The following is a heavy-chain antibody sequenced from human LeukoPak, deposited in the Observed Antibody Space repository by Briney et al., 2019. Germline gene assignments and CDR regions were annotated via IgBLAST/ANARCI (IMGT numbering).Heavy chain of an antibody. J-gene: IGHJ4*02. Sequence: SETLSLTCNVSGDSISGPYWNWIRQSPGRGLEWIGYTHYTGETNYNPSLKSRLTMSVDTSDNQVYLRLSSVTAADTAVYYCGRNLGSGSDHWGQGTLVTVSS. V-gene: IGHV4-59*11. D-gene: IGHD3-10*01. CDR1: GDSISGPY. CDR3: GRNLGSGSDH. CDR2: THYTGET.